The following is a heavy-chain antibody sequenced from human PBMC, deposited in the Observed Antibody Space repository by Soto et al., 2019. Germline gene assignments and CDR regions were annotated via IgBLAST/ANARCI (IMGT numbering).Heavy chain of an antibody. Sequence: QVQLVECGGGVVQPGRSLRLSCAASGFTFRNYGLHWVRQAPGKGLEWVAVISYDGSNTYYTDSVKGRFTISRDNFQNTLYLQMDSLRTDDTAVYYCAKGDLDTSMAMAFDYWGQGTLVTVSS. CDR3: AKGDLDTSMAMAFDY. J-gene: IGHJ4*02. D-gene: IGHD5-18*01. CDR1: GFTFRNYG. CDR2: ISYDGSNT. V-gene: IGHV3-30*18.